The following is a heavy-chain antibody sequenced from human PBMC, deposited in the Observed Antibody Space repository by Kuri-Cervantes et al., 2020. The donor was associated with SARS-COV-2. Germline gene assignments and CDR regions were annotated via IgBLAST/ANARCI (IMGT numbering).Heavy chain of an antibody. CDR3: AADYGGNTNYYYYGMDV. CDR2: IVVGSGNT. D-gene: IGHD4-23*01. J-gene: IGHJ6*02. Sequence: SVQVSCKASGFTFTSSAVQWVRQARGQRLVLIGWIVVGSGNTNYAQKSQEGVTITRDISTSTAYMELSSLRSEDTAVYYCAADYGGNTNYYYYGMDVWGQGTTVTVSS. V-gene: IGHV1-58*01. CDR1: GFTFTSSA.